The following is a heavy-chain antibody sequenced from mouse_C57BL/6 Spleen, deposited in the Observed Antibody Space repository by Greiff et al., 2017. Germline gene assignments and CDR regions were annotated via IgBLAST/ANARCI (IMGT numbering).Heavy chain of an antibody. CDR2: IWRGGST. CDR1: GFSLTSYG. Sequence: QVQLKESGPGLVQPSQSLSITCTVSGFSLTSYGVHWVRQSPGKGLEWLGVIWRGGSTDYNAAFISRLSIRKDNSKGQVFFKMNSLQADDTAIYYCARSIVTTSADVWGTGTTVTVSS. D-gene: IGHD2-5*01. J-gene: IGHJ1*03. CDR3: ARSIVTTSADV. V-gene: IGHV2-2*01.